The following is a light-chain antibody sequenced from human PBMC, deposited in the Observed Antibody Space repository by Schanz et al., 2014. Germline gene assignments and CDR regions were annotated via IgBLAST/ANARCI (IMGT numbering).Light chain of an antibody. CDR2: GAS. CDR3: QQYNNWPPLYT. J-gene: IGKJ2*01. CDR1: RGVTTNY. Sequence: EIVLTQSPGTLSLSPGERATLSCRASRGVTTNYLGWYQQKPGQAPRLLIYGASSRANGVPDRFSGSGSGADFTLTITRLEPEDFGVYYCQQYNNWPPLYTFGQGTKLEIK. V-gene: IGKV3-20*01.